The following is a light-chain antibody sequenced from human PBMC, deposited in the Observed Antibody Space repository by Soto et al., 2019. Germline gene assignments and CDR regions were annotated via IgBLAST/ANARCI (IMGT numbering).Light chain of an antibody. CDR2: DVT. Sequence: QSVLTQSPSASGSPGQSVTISCTGTSSDIGGYNSVSWYQQHPGKAPKVMIYDVTKRPSGVPDRFSGSKSGNTASLTVSALQAEDEADYYCCSYAGRTTWVFGGGTKLTVL. CDR3: CSYAGRTTWV. J-gene: IGLJ3*02. V-gene: IGLV2-8*01. CDR1: SSDIGGYNS.